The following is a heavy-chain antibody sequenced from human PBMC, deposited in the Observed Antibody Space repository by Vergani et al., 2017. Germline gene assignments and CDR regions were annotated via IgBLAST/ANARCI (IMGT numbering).Heavy chain of an antibody. J-gene: IGHJ3*02. Sequence: QVQLVESGGGVVQPGRSLRLSCAASGFTFSSYGMHWVRQAPGKGLEWVAVIWYDGSNKYYADSVKGRFTISRDNSKNTLYLQMNSLRAEDTAVYYCAKGFDSSGYYYWGSDAFDIWGQGTMVTVSS. D-gene: IGHD3-22*01. CDR2: IWYDGSNK. CDR1: GFTFSSYG. V-gene: IGHV3-33*06. CDR3: AKGFDSSGYYYWGSDAFDI.